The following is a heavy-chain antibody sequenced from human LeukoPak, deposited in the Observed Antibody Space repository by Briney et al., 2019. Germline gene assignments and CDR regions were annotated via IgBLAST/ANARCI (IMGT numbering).Heavy chain of an antibody. D-gene: IGHD3-16*02. V-gene: IGHV3-74*01. CDR3: ARLAYTDYVWGGYRYRDYYYYGMDV. Sequence: PGGSLRLSCAASGFTFSSYWMNWVRQAPGKGLVWVSRIASDGSSTTYADSVKGRFSISRDNAKNSLYLQMSSLRAEDTAVYFCARLAYTDYVWGGYRYRDYYYYGMDVWGQGTTVTVSS. CDR2: IASDGSST. CDR1: GFTFSSYW. J-gene: IGHJ6*02.